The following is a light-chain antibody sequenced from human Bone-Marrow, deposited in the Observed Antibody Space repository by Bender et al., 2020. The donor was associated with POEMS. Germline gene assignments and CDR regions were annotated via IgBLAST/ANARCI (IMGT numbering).Light chain of an antibody. J-gene: IGLJ1*01. CDR3: CSYAGSYTYV. Sequence: QSALTQPASVSGSPGQSITISCTGTSSDVGSYNLVSWYQQHPGKAPKLMIYEVTKRPSGVSSRFSGSKSGNTASLTISGLQADDEADYCCCSYAGSYTYVFGTGTTVTVL. V-gene: IGLV2-23*02. CDR2: EVT. CDR1: SSDVGSYNL.